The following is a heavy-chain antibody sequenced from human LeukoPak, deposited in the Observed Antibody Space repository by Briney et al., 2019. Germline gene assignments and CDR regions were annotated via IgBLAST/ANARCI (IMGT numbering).Heavy chain of an antibody. CDR1: GSISSSIHY. CDR2: MYYSGST. D-gene: IGHD3-10*01. J-gene: IGHJ4*02. V-gene: IGHV4-39*07. CDR3: ARPGYYYGSGSYVSY. Sequence: PSETLSLTCAVSGSISSSIHYWAWIRPPPGKGLEWIGSMYYSGSTYYNPSIKSRVTMSLDTSERQFSLKLTSVTAADTAVYYCARPGYYYGSGSYVSYWGQGTLVTVSS.